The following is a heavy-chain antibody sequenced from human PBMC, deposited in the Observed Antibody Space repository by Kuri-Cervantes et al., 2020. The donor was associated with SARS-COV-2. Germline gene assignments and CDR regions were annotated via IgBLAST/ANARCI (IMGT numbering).Heavy chain of an antibody. CDR2: ISSSSSYI. Sequence: GGSLRLSCTASGFTFGDYAMSWVRQAPGKGLEWVSSISSSSSYIYYADSVKGRFTISRDNAKNSLYLQMNSLRAEDTAVYYCARDLSDVDYDFWSGYLYGMDVWGQGTTVTVSS. J-gene: IGHJ6*02. CDR1: GFTFGDYA. V-gene: IGHV3-21*01. CDR3: ARDLSDVDYDFWSGYLYGMDV. D-gene: IGHD3-3*01.